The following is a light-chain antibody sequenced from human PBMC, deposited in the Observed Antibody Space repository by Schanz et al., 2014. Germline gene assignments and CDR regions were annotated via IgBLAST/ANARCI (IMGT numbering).Light chain of an antibody. CDR1: SSDVGSYNL. V-gene: IGLV2-14*02. J-gene: IGLJ1*01. CDR2: DVS. Sequence: SALTQPASVSGSPGQSITISCTGTSSDVGSYNLVSWYQHHPGKAPKLMIYDVSNRPSGVSNRFSGSKSGNTASLTISGLQAKDEADYYCSSYTRSSTYVFGTGTKLTVL. CDR3: SSYTRSSTYV.